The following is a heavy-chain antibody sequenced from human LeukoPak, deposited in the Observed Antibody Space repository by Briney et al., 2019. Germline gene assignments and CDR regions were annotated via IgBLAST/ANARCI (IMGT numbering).Heavy chain of an antibody. V-gene: IGHV3-49*04. CDR1: GFTFGDYA. CDR2: IRSKAYGGTT. CDR3: TRDQTPYY. Sequence: GGSLRPTCTASGFTFGDYALTWVRQAPGKGLEWVGFIRSKAYGGTTEYAASVKGRFTISRDDSKSIAYLQMNSLKTEDTAVYYCTRDQTPYYWGQGTLVTVSS. J-gene: IGHJ4*02.